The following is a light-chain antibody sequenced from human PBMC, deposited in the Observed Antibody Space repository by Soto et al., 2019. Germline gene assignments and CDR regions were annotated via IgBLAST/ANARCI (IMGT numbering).Light chain of an antibody. J-gene: IGLJ2*01. CDR3: QTWDTDIHVV. CDR2: LNNNGGH. V-gene: IGLV4-69*01. Sequence: QPVLTQLPSASASLGASVKLTCTLSSGHSSYAIAWHQQQPEKGPRFLMKLNNNGGHSKGDGIPDRFSGSSSGAERYLTISSLQSEDEADYYCQTWDTDIHVVFGGGTKVTVL. CDR1: SGHSSYA.